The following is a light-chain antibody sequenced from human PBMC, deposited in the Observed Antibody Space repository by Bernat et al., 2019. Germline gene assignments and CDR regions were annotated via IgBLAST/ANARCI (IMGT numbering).Light chain of an antibody. V-gene: IGLV2-11*01. Sequence: QSALTQPRSVSGSPGQSVTISCTGTSSDVGGYNYVSWYQQHPGKAPKLMIYDVSKRPSGVPDRFSGSKSGNTASLTSSGLQAEDEANYCCCSYAGSYTFVFGGGTKLTVL. J-gene: IGLJ2*01. CDR3: CSYAGSYTFV. CDR2: DVS. CDR1: SSDVGGYNY.